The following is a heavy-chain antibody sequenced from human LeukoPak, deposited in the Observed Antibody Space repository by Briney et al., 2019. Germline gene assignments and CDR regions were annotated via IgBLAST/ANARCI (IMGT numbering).Heavy chain of an antibody. Sequence: SETLFLTCTVSGGSISSYYWSWIRQPPGKGLEWIGYIYYSGSTNYNPSLKSRVTISVDTSKNQFSLKLSSVTAADTAVYYCARQGLAAAGTHPDYFDYWGQGTLVTVSS. V-gene: IGHV4-59*08. D-gene: IGHD6-13*01. CDR2: IYYSGST. J-gene: IGHJ4*02. CDR3: ARQGLAAAGTHPDYFDY. CDR1: GGSISSYY.